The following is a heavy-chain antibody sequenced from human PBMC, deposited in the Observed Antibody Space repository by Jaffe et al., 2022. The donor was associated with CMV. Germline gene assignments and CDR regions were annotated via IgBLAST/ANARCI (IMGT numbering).Heavy chain of an antibody. J-gene: IGHJ4*02. CDR1: GFPFNTYA. CDR2: SSGTGGST. V-gene: IGHV3-23*01. D-gene: IGHD5-18*01. CDR3: AKDLQTYTFGYFAF. Sequence: EVQLLASGGGLVQPGGSLRLSCAASGFPFNTYAMNWVRQAPGKGLEWVSGSSGTGGSTYYADSVKGRFTVSRDSSTNTLYLQMNSLRAEDTAIYYCAKDLQTYTFGYFAFWGQGTLVTVSS.